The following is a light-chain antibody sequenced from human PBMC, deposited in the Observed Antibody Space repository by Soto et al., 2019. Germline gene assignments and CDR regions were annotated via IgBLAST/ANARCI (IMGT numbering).Light chain of an antibody. J-gene: IGKJ1*01. V-gene: IGKV3-20*01. Sequence: EIVLTQSPGTLSLSPGERATLSCRASQSVSSSYLVWYQQKPGQSPRLLIYGASSRATGIPDRFSGSGSGTDFTLTISRLEPEDFAVYYCQHYYSSSWTFGQGTKVEIK. CDR3: QHYYSSSWT. CDR1: QSVSSSY. CDR2: GAS.